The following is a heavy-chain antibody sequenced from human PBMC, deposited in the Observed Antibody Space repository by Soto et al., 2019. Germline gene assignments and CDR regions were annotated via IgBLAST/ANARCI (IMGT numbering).Heavy chain of an antibody. CDR1: GFTFSSYG. J-gene: IGHJ3*01. CDR2: IWYDGSDK. CDR3: AREFDGDMGDAFDL. D-gene: IGHD2-21*02. V-gene: IGHV3-33*01. Sequence: QVQLVESGGGVVQPGRSLRLSCAASGFTFSSYGMHWVRQAPGKGLEWVAVIWYDGSDKKYADSAKGRFAISRDNSKNTLFLQLNSLRVEDTAVYYCAREFDGDMGDAFDLWGQGTIVTVSS.